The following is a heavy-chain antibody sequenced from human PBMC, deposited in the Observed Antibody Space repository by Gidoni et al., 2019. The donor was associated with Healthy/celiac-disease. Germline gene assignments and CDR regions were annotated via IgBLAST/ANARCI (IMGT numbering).Heavy chain of an antibody. Sequence: EVQLLESGGGLVQPGGSLRLSCAASGFTFCSHAMSWVRQAPGKGLEWVSAISGSGGSTYYADSVKGRFTISRDNSKNTLYLQMNSLRAEDTAVYYCAKDRPYYYDSSGYYDYWGQGTLVTVSS. CDR2: ISGSGGST. D-gene: IGHD3-22*01. V-gene: IGHV3-23*01. J-gene: IGHJ4*02. CDR1: GFTFCSHA. CDR3: AKDRPYYYDSSGYYDY.